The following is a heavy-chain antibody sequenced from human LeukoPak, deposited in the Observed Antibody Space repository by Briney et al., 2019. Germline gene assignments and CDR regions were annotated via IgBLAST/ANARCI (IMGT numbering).Heavy chain of an antibody. CDR3: AKDARRSDGWYFFDH. V-gene: IGHV3-23*01. D-gene: IGHD6-19*01. CDR2: ISDSGDIT. CDR1: GFTFSSFG. Sequence: PGRSLTLSCAASGFTFSSFGMHWVRQAPGKGLEWVSVISDSGDITYYADSVKGRFTISRDNSKNTLYLQMNSLRAEDTAIYYCAKDARRSDGWYFFDHWGQGALVTVSS. J-gene: IGHJ4*02.